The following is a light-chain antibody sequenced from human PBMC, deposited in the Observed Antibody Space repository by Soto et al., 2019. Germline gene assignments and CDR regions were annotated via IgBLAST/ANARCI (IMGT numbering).Light chain of an antibody. V-gene: IGKV3-15*01. Sequence: EIVMTQSPATLSVSPGERATLSCRPSQSVSSNLAWYQQKPGQAPRLLIYAASTRATGLPARFSGSGSGTEFTLTISSLQSEDFAVYYCQQYSKWPLTFGQGTKVEIK. J-gene: IGKJ1*01. CDR1: QSVSSN. CDR3: QQYSKWPLT. CDR2: AAS.